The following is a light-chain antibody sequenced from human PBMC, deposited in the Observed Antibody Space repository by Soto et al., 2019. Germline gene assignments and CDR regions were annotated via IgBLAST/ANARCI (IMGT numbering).Light chain of an antibody. CDR1: SSDVGGYND. J-gene: IGLJ2*01. CDR3: ISYAGSNKPA. V-gene: IGLV2-8*01. Sequence: QSVLTQPPSASGSPGQSVAISCSGTSSDVGGYNDVSWYQQHPGKAPKLMIYDVNKRPSGFPDRFSGSKSGNTDSLTVSGLQAEDEADYYCISYAGSNKPAFGGGTKLTVL. CDR2: DVN.